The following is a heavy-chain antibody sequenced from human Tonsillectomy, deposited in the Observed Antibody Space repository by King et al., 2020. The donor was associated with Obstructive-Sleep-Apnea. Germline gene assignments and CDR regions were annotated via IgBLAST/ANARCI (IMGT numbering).Heavy chain of an antibody. V-gene: IGHV4-59*01. J-gene: IGHJ4*02. CDR2: INYSGGT. CDR3: ARGGDGYNYFDY. D-gene: IGHD5-24*01. Sequence: VQLQESGPGLVKPSETLSLTCTVSGGSIRSYYWSWIRQAPGKGLEWIAYINYSGGTNYNSSLKSRVTISADMSKNQFSLKMSSVTAADTAVYFCARGGDGYNYFDYWGQGTLVTVSS. CDR1: GGSIRSYY.